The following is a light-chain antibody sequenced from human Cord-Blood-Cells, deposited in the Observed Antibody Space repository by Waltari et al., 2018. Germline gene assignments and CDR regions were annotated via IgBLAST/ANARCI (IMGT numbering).Light chain of an antibody. J-gene: IGKJ5*01. Sequence: DIQMPHSPSSLSASVGASVTITCRASQSISSYLNWYQQNPGKAPKLLIYAASSLQSVVPSRFSGSGSGTDFTHTISSQKPEDFATYDCEQSYSTPVTFGQRTRLEIK. CDR1: QSISSY. CDR2: AAS. CDR3: EQSYSTPVT. V-gene: IGKV1-39*01.